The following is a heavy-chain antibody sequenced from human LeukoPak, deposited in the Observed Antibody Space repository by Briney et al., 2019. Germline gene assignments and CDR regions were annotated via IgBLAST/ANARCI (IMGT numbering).Heavy chain of an antibody. D-gene: IGHD6-19*01. V-gene: IGHV4-39*07. CDR2: IYYSGST. CDR3: ARWGIAVAGLDAFDI. CDR1: GGSISSSSYY. Sequence: SETLSLTCTVSGGSISSSSYYWRWIRQPPGKGLEWIGSIYYSGSTYYSPSLKSRVTISVDTSKNQFSLKLSSVTAADTAVYYCARWGIAVAGLDAFDIWGQGTMVTVSS. J-gene: IGHJ3*02.